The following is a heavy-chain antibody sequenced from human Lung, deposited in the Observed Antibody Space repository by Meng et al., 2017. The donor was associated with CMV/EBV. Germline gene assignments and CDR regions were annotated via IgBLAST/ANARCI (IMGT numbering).Heavy chain of an antibody. CDR2: IYTSGST. Sequence: QVHLRESGPGLLKPSEPLPLPCTASGGSISSYYWSWIRQPAGKGLEWIGRIYTSGSTNYNPSLKSRVTMSVDTSKNQFSLKLSSVTAADTAVYYCARGSRDEAFQHWGQGTLVTVSS. CDR3: ARGSRDEAFQH. J-gene: IGHJ1*01. CDR1: GGSISSYY. V-gene: IGHV4-4*07. D-gene: IGHD5-24*01.